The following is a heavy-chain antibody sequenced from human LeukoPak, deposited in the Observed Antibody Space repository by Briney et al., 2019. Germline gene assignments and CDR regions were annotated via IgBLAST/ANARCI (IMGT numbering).Heavy chain of an antibody. CDR3: ASLKNYYDSSGYLVTDAFDI. D-gene: IGHD3-22*01. J-gene: IGHJ3*02. V-gene: IGHV1-18*01. CDR1: GYTFTTYN. Sequence: PGASVTVSCKASGYTFTTYNINWVRQAPGQGLEWMGWISGYNGNTNYAQKLQGRVTITTDTSTSTAYMELRSLKSDDTAVYYCASLKNYYDSSGYLVTDAFDIWGQGTMVTVSS. CDR2: ISGYNGNT.